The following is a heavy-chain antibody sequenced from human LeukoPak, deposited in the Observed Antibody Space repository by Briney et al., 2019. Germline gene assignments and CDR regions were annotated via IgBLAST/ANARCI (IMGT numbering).Heavy chain of an antibody. D-gene: IGHD3-22*01. V-gene: IGHV3-21*06. CDR2: ISGDSRYI. J-gene: IGHJ4*02. CDR3: AKDRGMIVVVITWDY. CDR1: GFTFFTYS. Sequence: KPGGSLRLSCTASGFTFFTYSMNWVRQAPGKGLEWVSSISGDSRYIYYADSLEGRFTISRDNAKNSVFLQMNSLRLEDTAVYYCAKDRGMIVVVITWDYWGQGTLVTVSS.